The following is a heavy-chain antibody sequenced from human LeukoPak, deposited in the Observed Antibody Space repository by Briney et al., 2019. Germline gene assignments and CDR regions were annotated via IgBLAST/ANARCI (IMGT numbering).Heavy chain of an antibody. CDR3: ARHLASSRDAFDI. J-gene: IGHJ3*02. Sequence: SETLSLTCTVSGYSISSGYYWGWIRQPPEKGLEWIGSIYHSGSTSYNPSLKSRVTISVDTSKNQFSLKLSSVTAADTAVYYCARHLASSRDAFDIWGQGTMVTVSS. CDR1: GYSISSGYY. D-gene: IGHD6-13*01. V-gene: IGHV4-38-2*02. CDR2: IYHSGST.